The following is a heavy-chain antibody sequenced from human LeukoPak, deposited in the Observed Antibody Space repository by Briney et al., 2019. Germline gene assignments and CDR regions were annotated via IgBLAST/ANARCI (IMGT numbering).Heavy chain of an antibody. CDR2: ISITTTYI. D-gene: IGHD3-22*01. CDR1: GFTFSSYS. CDR3: APDIPIEQVPGLGPGH. J-gene: IGHJ4*02. Sequence: GGSLRLSCAASGFTFSSYSMNWVRQAPGKGLEWVSSISITTTYISYAASLKGRFTISRDNAKTSLYLQMNSLRAEDTAVYFCAPDIPIEQVPGLGPGHWGQGTLVTVSS. V-gene: IGHV3-21*01.